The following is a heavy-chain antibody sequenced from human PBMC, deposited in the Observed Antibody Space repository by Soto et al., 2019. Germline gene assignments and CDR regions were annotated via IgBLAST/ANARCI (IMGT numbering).Heavy chain of an antibody. CDR3: ARATTVTSSFFYNGLDV. J-gene: IGHJ6*02. D-gene: IGHD4-17*01. V-gene: IGHV4-30-4*08. CDR2: IYYNGNT. CDR1: GDSITNDDYY. Sequence: QVQLQESGPGLVKPSQTLSLTCSVSGDSITNDDYYWTWIRQPPGKGLEWIGHIYYNGNTYYNPSLKSRLTLSLDTSQNHFALHLTSVIAAHSASYFCARATTVTSSFFYNGLDVWGQGTTVNVSS.